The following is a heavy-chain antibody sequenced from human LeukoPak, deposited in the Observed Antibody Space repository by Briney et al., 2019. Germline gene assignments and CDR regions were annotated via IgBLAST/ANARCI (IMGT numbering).Heavy chain of an antibody. CDR3: AKEPGYYFDY. V-gene: IGHV3-74*01. CDR2: INNDGSST. CDR1: GFIFSNYW. Sequence: GGSLRLSCVASGFIFSNYWMHWVRQAPGKGLVWVSRINNDGSSTTYADSVKGRFTISRDNAKNTLYLQMNSLRAEDTAVYFCAKEPGYYFDYWGQGTLVTVSS. J-gene: IGHJ4*02.